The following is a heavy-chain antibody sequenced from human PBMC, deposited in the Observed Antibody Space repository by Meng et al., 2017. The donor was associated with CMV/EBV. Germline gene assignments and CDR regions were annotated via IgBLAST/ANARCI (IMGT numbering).Heavy chain of an antibody. D-gene: IGHD5-18*01. Sequence: QVLLQEACPGLVQPSETLSLTCTVSGGSISSYCWSWIRQPAGKGLEWIGRIDNSGSTNYNPSLKSRVTMSVDTSKNQFSLKLSSVTAADTAVYYCARHGDTAMVVGIDYWGQGTLVTVSS. J-gene: IGHJ4*02. CDR3: ARHGDTAMVVGIDY. V-gene: IGHV4-4*07. CDR2: IDNSGST. CDR1: GGSISSYC.